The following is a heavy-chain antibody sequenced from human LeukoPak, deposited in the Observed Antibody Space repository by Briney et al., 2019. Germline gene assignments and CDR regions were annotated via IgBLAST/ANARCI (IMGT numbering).Heavy chain of an antibody. D-gene: IGHD3-3*01. CDR1: GFTFSPYA. CDR3: ARSRYYDFWSGYYGSGDDAFGI. CDR2: ISNDGSKK. V-gene: IGHV3-30-3*01. Sequence: GGSLRLSCAASGFTFSPYAMHWVRQAPGKGLEWVSLISNDGSKKYYADSVKGRFTISRDNSKNSLYLQMNSLRVEDTAVYYCARSRYYDFWSGYYGSGDDAFGIWGQGTMVTVSS. J-gene: IGHJ3*02.